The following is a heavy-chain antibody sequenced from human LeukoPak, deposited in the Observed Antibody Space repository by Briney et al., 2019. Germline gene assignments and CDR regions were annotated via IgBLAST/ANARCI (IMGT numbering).Heavy chain of an antibody. CDR3: ARDRAYYDSSGYYYDDWFDP. Sequence: SETLSLTCTVSGGSISSGGYYWSWIRQPPGKGLEWIGYIYYSGSTNYNPSLKSRVTISVDTSKNQFSLKLSSVTAADTAVYYCARDRAYYDSSGYYYDDWFDPWGQGTLVTVSS. V-gene: IGHV4-61*08. D-gene: IGHD3-22*01. CDR1: GGSISSGGYY. J-gene: IGHJ5*02. CDR2: IYYSGST.